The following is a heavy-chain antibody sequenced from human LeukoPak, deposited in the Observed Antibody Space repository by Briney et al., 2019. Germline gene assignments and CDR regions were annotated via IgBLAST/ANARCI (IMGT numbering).Heavy chain of an antibody. CDR2: IYYSGST. CDR1: GGSISSYY. Sequence: SSETLSLTCTVSGGSISSYYWSWIRQPPGKGLEWIGYIYYSGSTNYNPSLKSRVTISVDTSKNQFSPKLSSVTAADTGVYYCAGASYDSSGVHWGQGTLVTVSS. J-gene: IGHJ4*02. CDR3: AGASYDSSGVH. V-gene: IGHV4-59*01. D-gene: IGHD3-22*01.